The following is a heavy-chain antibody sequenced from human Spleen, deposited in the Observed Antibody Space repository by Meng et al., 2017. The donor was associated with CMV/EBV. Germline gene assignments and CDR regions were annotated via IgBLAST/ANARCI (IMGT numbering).Heavy chain of an antibody. CDR3: ARDTRMSTLDY. CDR1: GYTFTSYY. CDR2: INPSGGST. V-gene: IGHV1-46*01. Sequence: ASVKVAFKASGYTFTSYYMHWVRQAPGQGLEWMGIINPSGGSTSYAQKSQGRVTMTRDTATSTVYMELSSLRSEDTAVYYCARDTRMSTLDYWGQGTLVTVSS. J-gene: IGHJ4*02. D-gene: IGHD5/OR15-5a*01.